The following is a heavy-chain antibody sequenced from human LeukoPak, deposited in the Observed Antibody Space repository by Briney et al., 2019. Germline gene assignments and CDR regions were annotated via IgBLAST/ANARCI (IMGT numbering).Heavy chain of an antibody. CDR3: ARGADYYYYYYMDV. V-gene: IGHV3-48*04. CDR2: ISGSSNTI. D-gene: IGHD6-25*01. CDR1: GFTFSNYP. J-gene: IGHJ6*03. Sequence: PGGSLRLSCAASGFTFSNYPMNWVRQAPGRGLEWVSHISGSSNTIYYADSVKGRFTISRANAKNSLYLQMNSLRAEDTAVYYCARGADYYYYYYMDVWGKGTTVTISS.